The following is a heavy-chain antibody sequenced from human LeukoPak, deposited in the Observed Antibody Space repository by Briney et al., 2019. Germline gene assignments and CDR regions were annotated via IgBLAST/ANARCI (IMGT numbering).Heavy chain of an antibody. J-gene: IGHJ3*02. CDR3: PGENWDSGSYLGDAFDI. D-gene: IGHD1-26*01. CDR2: IKQDGSEK. V-gene: IGHV3-7*01. Sequence: GGSLRLSCAASGFTFSSYWMSWVRQAPGKGLEWVADIKQDGSEKYYVDSVKGRFTISRDNAKNSLYLQMNSLRAEDTAVYYCPGENWDSGSYLGDAFDIWGQGTMVTVSS. CDR1: GFTFSSYW.